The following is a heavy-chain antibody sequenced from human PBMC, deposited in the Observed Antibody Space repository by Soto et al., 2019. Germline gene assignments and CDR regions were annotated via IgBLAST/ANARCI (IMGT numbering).Heavy chain of an antibody. CDR3: ARPFQSWPGGWYFDL. D-gene: IGHD3-16*01. CDR2: IIPIFGTA. CDR1: GGTFSSYS. V-gene: IGHV1-69*01. J-gene: IGHJ2*01. Sequence: QVQLVQSGAEVKKPGSSVKVSCKASGGTFSSYSINWVRQAPGQGLEWMGGIIPIFGTANSAQKFQGRVTLTADESTSTAHMELNSLRNEDTAVYYCARPFQSWPGGWYFDLWGRGTLATVSS.